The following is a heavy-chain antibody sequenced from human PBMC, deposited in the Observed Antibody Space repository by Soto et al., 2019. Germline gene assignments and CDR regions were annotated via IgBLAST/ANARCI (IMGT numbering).Heavy chain of an antibody. CDR1: GFTFSSYG. V-gene: IGHV3-30*18. D-gene: IGHD4-4*01. J-gene: IGHJ4*02. CDR3: AKTAGASTVTTN. CDR2: ISYDGSNK. Sequence: QVQLVESGEGVVQPGRSLRLSCAASGFTFSSYGMHWVRQAPGKGLEWVAVISYDGSNKYYADSVKGRFTISRDNSKNTLYLQMNSLRAEDTAVYYCAKTAGASTVTTNWGQGTLVTVSS.